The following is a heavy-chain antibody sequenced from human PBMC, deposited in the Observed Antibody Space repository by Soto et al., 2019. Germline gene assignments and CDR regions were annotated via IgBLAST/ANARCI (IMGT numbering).Heavy chain of an antibody. D-gene: IGHD2-21*01. V-gene: IGHV4-39*01. CDR3: ARRFHFDY. CDR2: IYYSGST. J-gene: IGHJ4*02. Sequence: SETLSLTCTVSGGSISSSSYYWGWIRQPPGKGLEWIGSIYYSGSTYYNPSLKSRVTISVDTSKNQFSLKLSSVTAADTAVYYCARRFHFDYWGQATLVTVSS. CDR1: GGSISSSSYY.